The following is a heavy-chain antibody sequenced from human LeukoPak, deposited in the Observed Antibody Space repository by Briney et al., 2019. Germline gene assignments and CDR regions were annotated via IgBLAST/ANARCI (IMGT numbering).Heavy chain of an antibody. V-gene: IGHV3-30*04. CDR1: GFTFSRYT. J-gene: IGHJ5*02. CDR3: AREDYGDYGGFDP. D-gene: IGHD4-17*01. Sequence: GRSLRLSCAASGFTFSRYTMHWVRQAPGKGLEWVAVISYDGSNKYYADSVKGRFTISRDNSKNTLYLQMNSLRPEDTAVYYCAREDYGDYGGFDPWGQGTLVTVSS. CDR2: ISYDGSNK.